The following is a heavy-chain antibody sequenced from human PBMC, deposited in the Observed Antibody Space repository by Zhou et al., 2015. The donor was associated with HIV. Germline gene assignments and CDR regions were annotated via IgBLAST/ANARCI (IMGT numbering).Heavy chain of an antibody. CDR2: IIPILGIA. V-gene: IGHV1-69*02. CDR1: GGTFSSYT. Sequence: QVQLVQSGAEVKKPGSSVKVSCKASGGTFSSYTISWVRQAPGQGLEWMGRIIPILGIANYAQKFQGRVTITADKSTSTAYMELSSLRSEDTAVYYCAKGGYYDSSGYYGTRGYYYGMDVWGQGTTVTVSS. J-gene: IGHJ6*02. CDR3: AKGGYYDSSGYYGTRGYYYGMDV. D-gene: IGHD3-22*01.